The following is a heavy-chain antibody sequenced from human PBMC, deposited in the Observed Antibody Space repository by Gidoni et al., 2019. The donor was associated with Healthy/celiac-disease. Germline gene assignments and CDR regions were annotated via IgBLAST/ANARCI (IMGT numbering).Heavy chain of an antibody. CDR2: IKPSGGST. D-gene: IGHD6-19*01. Sequence: QLQLVQSVAAVKKPVASVKVSCTASVYTFTIYYMHWVRQAPGQGLEWMGIIKPSGGSTSYAQKFQGRVTMTRDTSTSTVYMELSSLRSEDTAVYYCARGDKGAVAGTWGQGTLVTVSS. CDR1: VYTFTIYY. CDR3: ARGDKGAVAGT. V-gene: IGHV1-46*01. J-gene: IGHJ5*02.